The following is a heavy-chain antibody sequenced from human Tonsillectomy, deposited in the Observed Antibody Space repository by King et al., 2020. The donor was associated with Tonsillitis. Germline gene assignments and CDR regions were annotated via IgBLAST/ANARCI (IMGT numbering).Heavy chain of an antibody. CDR2: ISYDGSNK. V-gene: IGHV3-33*05. CDR3: AIDPGDVLLWFGEFGQGNWFDP. D-gene: IGHD3-10*01. CDR1: GFTFSSYG. J-gene: IGHJ5*02. Sequence: VQLVESGGGVVQPGRSLRLSCAASGFTFSSYGMHWVRQAPGKGLEWVAVISYDGSNKYYADSVKGRFTISRDNSKNTLYLQMNSLRAEDTAVYYCAIDPGDVLLWFGEFGQGNWFDPWGQGTLVTVSS.